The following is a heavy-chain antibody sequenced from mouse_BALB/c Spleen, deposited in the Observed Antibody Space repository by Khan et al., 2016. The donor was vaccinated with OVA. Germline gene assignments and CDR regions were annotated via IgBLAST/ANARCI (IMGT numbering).Heavy chain of an antibody. D-gene: IGHD1-1*01. CDR2: ISYSGGT. V-gene: IGHV3-2*02. Sequence: VQLKQSGPGLVKPSQSLSLTCTVTGYSITSCYAWNWIRQFPGNKLEWMGYISYSGGTSYNPSLKSRIPITRDTSNNQFFLQLNSVTTEDTALYYCARGNYYGYYFDYWGQGTPLTVSS. CDR3: ARGNYYGYYFDY. J-gene: IGHJ2*01. CDR1: GYSITSCYA.